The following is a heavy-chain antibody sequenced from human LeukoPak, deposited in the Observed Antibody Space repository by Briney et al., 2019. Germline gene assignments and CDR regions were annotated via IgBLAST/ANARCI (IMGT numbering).Heavy chain of an antibody. CDR3: ARGGVTTVTPDY. J-gene: IGHJ4*02. CDR2: TYFRSKWHN. V-gene: IGHV6-1*01. Sequence: LQTLSLTCAISGDSVSSNSVAWHWIRQSPSRGLEWLGRTYFRSKWHNDYAVSVRSRITINPDTSENRFSLQLNSVTPEDTAVYYCARGGVTTVTPDYWGQGTLVTVSS. CDR1: GDSVSSNSVA. D-gene: IGHD4-17*01.